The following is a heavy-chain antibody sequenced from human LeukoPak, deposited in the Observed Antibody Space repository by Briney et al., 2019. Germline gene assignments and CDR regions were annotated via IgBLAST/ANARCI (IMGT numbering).Heavy chain of an antibody. CDR2: IYSGGST. CDR1: GFTVSTRY. V-gene: IGHV3-66*02. J-gene: IGHJ6*02. CDR3: ARDPVRLVRGVTSQYYYYGMDV. D-gene: IGHD3-10*01. Sequence: GGSLRLSCAASGFTVSTRYMGWVRQAPGKGLEWVSVIYSGGSTYYADSVKGRFTISRDNSKNTLYLQMSSLRAEDTAVYYCARDPVRLVRGVTSQYYYYGMDVWGQGTTVTVSS.